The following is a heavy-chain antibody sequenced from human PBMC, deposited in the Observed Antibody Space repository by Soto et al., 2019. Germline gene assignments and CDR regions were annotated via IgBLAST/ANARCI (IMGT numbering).Heavy chain of an antibody. CDR3: ARVGAYYGSGSYYRYYFDY. Sequence: SETLSLTCTVSGGSISSGGYYWSWIRQHPGKGLEWIGYIYYSGSTYYNPSLKSRVTISVDTSKNQFSLKLSSVTAADTAVYYCARVGAYYGSGSYYRYYFDYWGQGTLVTVSS. V-gene: IGHV4-31*03. J-gene: IGHJ4*02. CDR1: GGSISSGGYY. CDR2: IYYSGST. D-gene: IGHD3-10*01.